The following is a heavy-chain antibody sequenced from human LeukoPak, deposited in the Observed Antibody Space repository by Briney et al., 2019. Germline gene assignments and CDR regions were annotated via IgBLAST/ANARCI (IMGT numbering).Heavy chain of an antibody. V-gene: IGHV4-39*07. CDR2: IYYSGST. J-gene: IGHJ4*02. CDR3: ASDPAAGMELLPSKILY. D-gene: IGHD6-13*01. Sequence: WIRQPPGKGLEWIGSIYYSGSTYYNPSLKSRVTISVDTSKNQFSLKLSSVTAADTAVYYCASDPAAGMELLPSKILYWGQGTLVTVSS.